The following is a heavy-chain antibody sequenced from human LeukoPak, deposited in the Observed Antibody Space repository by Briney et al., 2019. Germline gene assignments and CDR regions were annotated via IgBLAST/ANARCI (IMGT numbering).Heavy chain of an antibody. CDR3: AADLSNPRMGASYLDS. J-gene: IGHJ5*01. V-gene: IGHV1-58*01. CDR1: GFTSTNFA. CDR2: IIVGSGAT. D-gene: IGHD3-16*01. Sequence: SVKVSCKASGFTSTNFAVQWVRQTRGQRLEWIGWIIVGSGATKCAQDFQERVTITRDLSTSTLYMELRSLTSEDTAVYYCAADLSNPRMGASYLDSWGQGTLVTVSS.